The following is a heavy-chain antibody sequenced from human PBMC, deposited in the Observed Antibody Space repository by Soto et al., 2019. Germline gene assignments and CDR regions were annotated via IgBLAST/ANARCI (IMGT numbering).Heavy chain of an antibody. V-gene: IGHV3-33*01. Sequence: GGSLRLSCAASGFTFSSYGMHWVRQAPGKGLEWVAVIWYDGSNKYYADSVKGRFTISRDDSKNTLYLQMNSLRAEDTAVYYCARDTRSYGFDYWGQGTLVTVSS. CDR2: IWYDGSNK. CDR1: GFTFSSYG. D-gene: IGHD5-18*01. CDR3: ARDTRSYGFDY. J-gene: IGHJ4*02.